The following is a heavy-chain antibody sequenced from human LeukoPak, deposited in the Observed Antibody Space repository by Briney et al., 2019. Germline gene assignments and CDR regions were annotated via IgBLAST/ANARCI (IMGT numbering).Heavy chain of an antibody. V-gene: IGHV3-66*01. CDR1: GFTFNTYT. Sequence: GGSLRLSCAASGFTFNTYTMNWVRQAPGKGLQWVSAIYSGGRTNYADSVKGRFSISRDTSNDTVYLQLNSLRTEDTAVYFCARVPFTASLGDYFDYWGQGALVTVSS. CDR2: IYSGGRT. J-gene: IGHJ4*02. CDR3: ARVPFTASLGDYFDY. D-gene: IGHD3-16*01.